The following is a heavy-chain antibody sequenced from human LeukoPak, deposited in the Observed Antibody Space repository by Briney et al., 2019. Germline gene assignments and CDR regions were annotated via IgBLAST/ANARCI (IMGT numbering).Heavy chain of an antibody. V-gene: IGHV3-7*02. CDR1: GFSFSRNY. CDR3: ARKLYSSSPTDAFGL. CDR2: IKQDGSEK. D-gene: IGHD6-6*01. J-gene: IGHJ3*01. Sequence: GGSLRLSCAATGFSFSRNYMSWVRQAPGKGLEWVANIKQDGSEKYYVDSVKGRFTISRDNAKYSLYLEMNSLRVEDTAVYYCARKLYSSSPTDAFGLWGQGTIVTVSS.